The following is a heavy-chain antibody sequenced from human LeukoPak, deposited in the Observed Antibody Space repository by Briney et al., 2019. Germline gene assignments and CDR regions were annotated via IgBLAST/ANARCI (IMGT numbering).Heavy chain of an antibody. V-gene: IGHV3-33*01. CDR1: GFTFSSYG. J-gene: IGHJ4*02. Sequence: PGGSLRLSCAASGFTFSSYGMHWVRQAPGKGLEWVAVIWYDGSNKYYADSVKGRFTISRDNSKNTLYLRMNSLRAEDTAVYYCARDSRAVAGLWYWGQGTLVTVSS. D-gene: IGHD6-19*01. CDR2: IWYDGSNK. CDR3: ARDSRAVAGLWY.